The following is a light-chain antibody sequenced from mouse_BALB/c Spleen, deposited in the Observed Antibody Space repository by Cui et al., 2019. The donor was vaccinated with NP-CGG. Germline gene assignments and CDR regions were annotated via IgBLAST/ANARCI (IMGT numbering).Light chain of an antibody. Sequence: QAVLTRESALPTSPGETVTLTCRSSTGAVTTSNYANWVQEKPDHLFTGLIGGTNNRVPGVPARFSGSLIGDKAALTITGAQTEDEAIYFCALWYSNHWVFGGGTKLTVL. CDR3: ALWYSNHWV. J-gene: IGLJ1*01. V-gene: IGLV1*01. CDR2: GTN. CDR1: TGAVTTSNY.